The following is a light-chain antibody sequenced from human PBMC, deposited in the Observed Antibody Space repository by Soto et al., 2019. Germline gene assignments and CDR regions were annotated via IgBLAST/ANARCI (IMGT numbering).Light chain of an antibody. CDR3: LQHNNYPWT. Sequence: DIQMTQSPSAMSASVGDRVTITCRASQGISHYLTWFQQKPGKVPKLLIYDASSLQSGVPSRFSGNGSGTEFTLTIISLQPADSATYYCLQHNNYPWTFGHGTRVEIK. V-gene: IGKV1-17*03. J-gene: IGKJ1*01. CDR2: DAS. CDR1: QGISHY.